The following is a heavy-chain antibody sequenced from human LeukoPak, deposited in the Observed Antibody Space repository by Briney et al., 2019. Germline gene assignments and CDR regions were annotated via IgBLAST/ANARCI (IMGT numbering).Heavy chain of an antibody. Sequence: GGSLRLPCAASGFTFSSYAMSWVRQAPGKGLEWVSAISGSGGSTYYADSVKGRFTISRDNSKNTLYLQMNSLRAEDTAVYYCAKDLAYCGGDCYLGYFDYWGQGTLVTVSS. V-gene: IGHV3-23*01. CDR2: ISGSGGST. J-gene: IGHJ4*02. CDR3: AKDLAYCGGDCYLGYFDY. CDR1: GFTFSSYA. D-gene: IGHD2-21*02.